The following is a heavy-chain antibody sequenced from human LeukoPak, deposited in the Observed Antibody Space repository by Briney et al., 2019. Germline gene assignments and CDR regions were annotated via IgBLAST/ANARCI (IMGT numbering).Heavy chain of an antibody. CDR1: GFTFSSYG. V-gene: IGHV3-30*18. J-gene: IGHJ4*02. Sequence: PGGSLRLSCAASGFTFSSYGVHWVRQAPGKGLEWVAVISNDGRNKNYADSVKGRFTISRDNSKNTLYLQMNSLRAEDTAVYYCAKSGRLGAAAGRYYFDYWGQGTLVTVSS. D-gene: IGHD6-13*01. CDR3: AKSGRLGAAAGRYYFDY. CDR2: ISNDGRNK.